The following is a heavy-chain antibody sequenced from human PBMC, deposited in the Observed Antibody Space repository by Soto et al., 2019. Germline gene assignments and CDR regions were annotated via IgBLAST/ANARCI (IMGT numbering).Heavy chain of an antibody. V-gene: IGHV3-30-3*01. CDR3: ASVGRSYDFWSGYYPNPNYGMDV. CDR1: GFTFSSYA. Sequence: GGSLRLSCAASGFTFSSYAMHWVRQAPGKGLEWVAVISYDGSNKYYADSVKGRFTISRDNSKNTLYLQMNSLRAEDTAVYYCASVGRSYDFWSGYYPNPNYGMDVWGQGTTVTVSS. D-gene: IGHD3-3*01. J-gene: IGHJ6*02. CDR2: ISYDGSNK.